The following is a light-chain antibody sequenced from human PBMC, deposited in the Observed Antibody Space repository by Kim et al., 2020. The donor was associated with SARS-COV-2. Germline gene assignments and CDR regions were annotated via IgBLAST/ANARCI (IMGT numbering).Light chain of an antibody. CDR1: QSISSY. CDR2: AAS. J-gene: IGKJ2*01. CDR3: QQSYSTPPYS. V-gene: IGKV1-39*01. Sequence: TVGDRVNISCQASQSISSYLNWYQQKPGKAPKLLIYAASSLQSGVPSRFSGSGSGTDFTLTISSLQPEDFATYYCQQSYSTPPYSFGQGTKLEI.